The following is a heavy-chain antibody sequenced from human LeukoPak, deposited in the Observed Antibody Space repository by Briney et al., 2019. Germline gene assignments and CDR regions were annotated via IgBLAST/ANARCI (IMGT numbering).Heavy chain of an antibody. J-gene: IGHJ4*02. Sequence: GGSLRLPCAASGFTFSSYWMSWVRQAPGKGLEWVANIKQDGSEKYYVDSVKGRFTISRDNAKNSLFLQMNSLRAEDTAVYYCARDFDYDFWRGYPYFDLWGQGTLVTVSS. CDR3: ARDFDYDFWRGYPYFDL. CDR1: GFTFSSYW. D-gene: IGHD3-3*01. V-gene: IGHV3-7*01. CDR2: IKQDGSEK.